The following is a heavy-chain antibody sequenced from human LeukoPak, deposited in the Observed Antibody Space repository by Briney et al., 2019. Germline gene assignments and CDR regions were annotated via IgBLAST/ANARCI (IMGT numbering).Heavy chain of an antibody. D-gene: IGHD3-16*02. CDR3: AREEVSNYVWGSYRLGFDT. CDR1: GESISSHY. CDR2: VTNSGTT. J-gene: IGHJ5*02. V-gene: IGHV4-4*08. Sequence: SETLSLTCNVSGESISSHYWSWTRQSPGKGLEWIGCVTNSGTTKFNPSLKSRVTISVDTSKNQFSLKMSSVTAADTAVYYCAREEVSNYVWGSYRLGFDTWGQGTLVTVSS.